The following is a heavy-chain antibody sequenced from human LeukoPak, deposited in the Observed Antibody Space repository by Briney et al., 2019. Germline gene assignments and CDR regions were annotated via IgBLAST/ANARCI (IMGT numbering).Heavy chain of an antibody. J-gene: IGHJ6*03. Sequence: PGGSLRLSCAASGFTFSSYSMNWVRQAPGKGLEWVSSISSSSSYIYYADSVKGRFTISRDNAKNSLYLRMNSLRAEDTAVYYCARAGPGVGGITIFGVVTLYYYYMDVWGKGTTVTVSS. CDR1: GFTFSSYS. D-gene: IGHD3-3*01. CDR3: ARAGPGVGGITIFGVVTLYYYYMDV. CDR2: ISSSSSYI. V-gene: IGHV3-21*01.